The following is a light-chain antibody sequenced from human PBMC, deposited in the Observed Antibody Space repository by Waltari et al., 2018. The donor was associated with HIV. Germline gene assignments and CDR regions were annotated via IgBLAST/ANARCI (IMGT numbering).Light chain of an antibody. CDR2: DVS. J-gene: IGLJ1*01. Sequence: QSALTQPRSVSGSPGQSVTTSCTGTSSDVGGYHYVSWYQQHPGKAPKLMIYDVSKRPSGVPDRFSGSKSGNTASLTISGLQAEDEADYYCCSYAGSYTYVFGTGTKVTVL. V-gene: IGLV2-11*01. CDR3: CSYAGSYTYV. CDR1: SSDVGGYHY.